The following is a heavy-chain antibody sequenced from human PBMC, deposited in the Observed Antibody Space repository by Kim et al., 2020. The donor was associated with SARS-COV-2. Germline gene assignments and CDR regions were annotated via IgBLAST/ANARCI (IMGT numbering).Heavy chain of an antibody. Sequence: QKFQGRVTITRDTSASTAYMELSSLRSEDTAVYYCARVKYYGSGSYFDYWGQGTLVTVSS. J-gene: IGHJ4*02. D-gene: IGHD3-10*01. CDR3: ARVKYYGSGSYFDY. V-gene: IGHV1-3*01.